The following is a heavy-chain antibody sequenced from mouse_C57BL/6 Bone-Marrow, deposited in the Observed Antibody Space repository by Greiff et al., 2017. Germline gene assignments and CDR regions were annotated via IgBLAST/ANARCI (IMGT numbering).Heavy chain of an antibody. Sequence: QVQLKESGPELVKPGASVKISCKASGYTFTDYYINWVKQRPGQGLEWIGWIFPGGGSTYYNEKFKGKATLTVDKSSSTAYMLLSSLTSEDSAVYFCARDGAYYYGSGGGYWGQGTTLTVSS. J-gene: IGHJ2*01. D-gene: IGHD1-1*01. CDR3: ARDGAYYYGSGGGY. CDR2: IFPGGGST. V-gene: IGHV1-75*01. CDR1: GYTFTDYY.